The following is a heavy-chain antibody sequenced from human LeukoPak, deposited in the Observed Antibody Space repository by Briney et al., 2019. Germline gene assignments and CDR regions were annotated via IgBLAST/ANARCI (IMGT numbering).Heavy chain of an antibody. D-gene: IGHD2-15*01. V-gene: IGHV4-59*01. Sequence: PXEXLSLTCTVSAGSISSYYWSWIRQPPGKGLEWIGDIYNSGSTNDNPSLKSRVTISVDTSKNQFSLKLTSVTAADTAVYYCARHRRNCSGGSCYSHFDYWGQGTLVTVSS. J-gene: IGHJ4*02. CDR1: AGSISSYY. CDR2: IYNSGST. CDR3: ARHRRNCSGGSCYSHFDY.